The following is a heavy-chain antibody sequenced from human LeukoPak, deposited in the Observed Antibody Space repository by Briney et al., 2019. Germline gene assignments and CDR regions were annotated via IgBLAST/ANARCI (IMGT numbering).Heavy chain of an antibody. CDR2: ISSSSSYI. Sequence: GGSQRLSCAASGFTFSSYSMNWVRQAPGKGLEWVSSISSSSSYIYYAHSVKGRFTISRDNAKNSLYLQMNSLRAEDTAVYYCARVNYYDTSGYQTDYWGQGTLVTVSS. J-gene: IGHJ4*02. D-gene: IGHD3-22*01. CDR1: GFTFSSYS. CDR3: ARVNYYDTSGYQTDY. V-gene: IGHV3-21*01.